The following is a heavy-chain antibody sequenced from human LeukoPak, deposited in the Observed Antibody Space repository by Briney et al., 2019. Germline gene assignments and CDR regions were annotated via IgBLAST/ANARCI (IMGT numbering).Heavy chain of an antibody. CDR3: ARPLSSSYSYTLDP. CDR2: LKSDGSIT. V-gene: IGHV3-74*01. Sequence: GGSLRLSCAASGFSFSSYWMHWVRHAPGQGLVWVSRLKSDGSITNYADSVKGRFTVSRDNAKNTLYLQMNSLRGEDTAVYYCARPLSSSYSYTLDPWGQGTLVTVSP. D-gene: IGHD3-22*01. CDR1: GFSFSSYW. J-gene: IGHJ5*02.